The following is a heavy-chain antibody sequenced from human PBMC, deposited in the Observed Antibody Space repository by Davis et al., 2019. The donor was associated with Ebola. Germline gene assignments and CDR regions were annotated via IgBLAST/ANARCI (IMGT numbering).Heavy chain of an antibody. CDR3: ARLERGYSSGWYREYFDY. Sequence: GESLKISCAGSGFTFNFYVMSWVRQAPGKGLEWVSAIDGGDGSTYYADSVKGRFTISRDNSKNTLYLQMNSLRAEDTAVYYCARLERGYSSGWYREYFDYWGQGTLVTVSS. J-gene: IGHJ4*02. CDR2: IDGGDGST. D-gene: IGHD6-19*01. CDR1: GFTFNFYV. V-gene: IGHV3-23*01.